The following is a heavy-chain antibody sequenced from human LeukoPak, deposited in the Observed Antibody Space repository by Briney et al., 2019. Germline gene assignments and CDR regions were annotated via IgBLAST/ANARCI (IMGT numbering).Heavy chain of an antibody. J-gene: IGHJ4*02. Sequence: ASVKVSCKASGYSFTNYAMNWVRQAPGQGLEWMGWIHPSTGNPTYAQGFTGRFVFSLDTSVSTAYLQISSLKAEDTAVYYCAREKKAVAGRRIDYWGQGTLVTVSS. D-gene: IGHD6-19*01. CDR3: AREKKAVAGRRIDY. CDR2: IHPSTGNP. V-gene: IGHV7-4-1*02. CDR1: GYSFTNYA.